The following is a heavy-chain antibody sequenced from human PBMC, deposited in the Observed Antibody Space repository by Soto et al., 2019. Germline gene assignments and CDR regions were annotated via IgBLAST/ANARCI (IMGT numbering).Heavy chain of an antibody. V-gene: IGHV4-31*03. CDR3: AARLSGYALFDY. D-gene: IGHD5-12*01. CDR1: GGSISSGGYY. CDR2: IYYSGST. Sequence: PSETLSLTCTVSGGSISSGGYYWSWIRQHPGKGLEWIGYIYYSGSTYYNPSLKSRVTISVDTSKNQFSLKLSSVTAADTAVYYCAARLSGYALFDYWGQGTLVTVSS. J-gene: IGHJ4*02.